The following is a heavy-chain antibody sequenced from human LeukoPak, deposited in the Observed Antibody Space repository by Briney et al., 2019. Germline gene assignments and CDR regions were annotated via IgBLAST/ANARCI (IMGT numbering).Heavy chain of an antibody. Sequence: PGGSLRLSCAASAFTFSIYWMHWVRQAPGKGLVWVSRINSDGSSTSYADSVKGRFTISRDNAENTLYLQMNSLRAEDTAVYYCARAGGLALLNYYYYMDVWGKGTTVSVSS. D-gene: IGHD4-23*01. CDR3: ARAGGLALLNYYYYMDV. CDR1: AFTFSIYW. V-gene: IGHV3-74*01. J-gene: IGHJ6*03. CDR2: INSDGSST.